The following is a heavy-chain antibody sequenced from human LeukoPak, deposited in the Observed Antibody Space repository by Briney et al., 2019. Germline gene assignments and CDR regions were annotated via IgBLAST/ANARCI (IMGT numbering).Heavy chain of an antibody. V-gene: IGHV3-21*01. CDR3: ARGVSDIVVVPAAIYYYYMDV. J-gene: IGHJ6*03. D-gene: IGHD2-2*01. CDR2: ISSSSSYI. CDR1: GFTFSSYS. Sequence: GGSLRLSCAASGFTFSSYSMNWVRQAPGKGLEWVSSISSSSSYIYYADSVKGRFTISRDNAKNSLYLQMNSLRAEDTAVYYCARGVSDIVVVPAAIYYYYMDVWGKGATVTVSS.